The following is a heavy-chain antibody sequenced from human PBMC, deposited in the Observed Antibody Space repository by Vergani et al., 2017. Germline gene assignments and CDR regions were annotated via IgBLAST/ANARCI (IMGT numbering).Heavy chain of an antibody. CDR2: ISGSGGST. V-gene: IGHV3-23*04. CDR1: GFTFSSYA. CDR3: AKDQLNVFGVVIGKVNWFDP. Sequence: EVQLVESGGGLVQAGGSLRLSCAASGFTFSSYAMSWVRQAPGKGLEWVSAISGSGGSTYYADSVKGRFTISRDNSKNTLYLQMNSLRAEDTAVYYCAKDQLNVFGVVIGKVNWFDPWGQGTLVTVSS. J-gene: IGHJ5*02. D-gene: IGHD3-3*01.